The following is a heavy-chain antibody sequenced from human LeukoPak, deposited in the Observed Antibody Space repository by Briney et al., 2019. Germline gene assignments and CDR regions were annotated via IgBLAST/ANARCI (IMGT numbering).Heavy chain of an antibody. Sequence: PSETLSLTCTVSGGSISCYYWSWIRQPPGKGLEWIGYIYYSGSTNYNPSLKSRVTISVDTSKNAFSLKLSSVTAADTAVYYCAREMAPEGWDDSSGYYLLNWFDPWGQGTLVTVSS. D-gene: IGHD3-22*01. J-gene: IGHJ5*02. CDR3: AREMAPEGWDDSSGYYLLNWFDP. V-gene: IGHV4-59*01. CDR1: GGSISCYY. CDR2: IYYSGST.